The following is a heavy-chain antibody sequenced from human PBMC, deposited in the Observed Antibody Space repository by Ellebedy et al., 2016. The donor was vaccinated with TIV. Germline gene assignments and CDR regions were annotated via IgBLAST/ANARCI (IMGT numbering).Heavy chain of an antibody. Sequence: ASVKVSCKASGYTFTSYGITWVRQAPGQGLEWMGWINPNSGGTNYAQKFQGRVTMTRDTSISTAYMELSRLRSDDTAVYYCARYCSSTSCYAPSRGYYYGMDVWGQGTTVTVFS. J-gene: IGHJ6*02. CDR3: ARYCSSTSCYAPSRGYYYGMDV. CDR1: GYTFTSYG. V-gene: IGHV1-2*02. CDR2: INPNSGGT. D-gene: IGHD2-2*01.